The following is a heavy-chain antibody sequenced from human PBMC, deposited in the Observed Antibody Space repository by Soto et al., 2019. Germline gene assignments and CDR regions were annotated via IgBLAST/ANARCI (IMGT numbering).Heavy chain of an antibody. CDR1: GYTFTSYA. CDR3: ARDQGIAAGFDY. CDR2: INAGNGNT. J-gene: IGHJ4*02. V-gene: IGHV1-3*01. Sequence: QVQLVQSGAEVKKPGASVKVSCKASGYTFTSYAMHWVRQAPGQRLEWMGWINAGNGNTKYSQKFQGRVTITRDTSASTVYLELSILRSEDTAVYYCARDQGIAAGFDYWAQGTLVTVSS. D-gene: IGHD6-25*01.